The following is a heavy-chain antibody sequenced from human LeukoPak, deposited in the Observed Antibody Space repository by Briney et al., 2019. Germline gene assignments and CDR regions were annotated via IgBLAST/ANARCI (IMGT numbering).Heavy chain of an antibody. Sequence: SETLSLTCTVSGGSISSYYWSWIRQPPGKGLEWIGYIYYSGSTNYNPSLKSRVTISVDTSKNQFSLKLSSVTAADTAVYYCAREYRAPIYNWLDPWGQGTLVTVSS. D-gene: IGHD5-18*01. J-gene: IGHJ5*02. CDR1: GGSISSYY. CDR2: IYYSGST. CDR3: AREYRAPIYNWLDP. V-gene: IGHV4-59*01.